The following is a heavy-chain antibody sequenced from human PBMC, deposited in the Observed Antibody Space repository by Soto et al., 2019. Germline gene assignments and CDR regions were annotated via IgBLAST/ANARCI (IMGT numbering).Heavy chain of an antibody. J-gene: IGHJ4*02. CDR2: IYYSGST. CDR3: ARGHDILTGPMDY. Sequence: NPSETLSLTCTVSGGSISSGDYYWSWIRQPPGKGLEWIGYIYYSGSTYYNPSLKSRVTISVDTSKNQFSLKLSSVTAADTAVYYCARGHDILTGPMDYWGQGTLVTVSS. V-gene: IGHV4-30-4*01. D-gene: IGHD3-9*01. CDR1: GGSISSGDYY.